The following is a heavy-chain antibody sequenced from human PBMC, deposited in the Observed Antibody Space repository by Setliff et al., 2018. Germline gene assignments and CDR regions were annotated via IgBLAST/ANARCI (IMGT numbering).Heavy chain of an antibody. Sequence: SETLSLTCTVSGGSISSSSYYWGWIRQPPGKGLEWIGSIYYSGSTCYNPSLKSRVTISVDTSRNQFSLRLSSVTAADTAVYYCARHLYSSGWYFDYWGQGTLVTVSS. J-gene: IGHJ4*02. CDR2: IYYSGST. CDR1: GGSISSSSYY. V-gene: IGHV4-39*01. CDR3: ARHLYSSGWYFDY. D-gene: IGHD6-19*01.